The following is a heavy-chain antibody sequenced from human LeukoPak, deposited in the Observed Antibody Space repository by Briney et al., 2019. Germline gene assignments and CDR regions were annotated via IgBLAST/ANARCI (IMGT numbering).Heavy chain of an antibody. J-gene: IGHJ4*02. CDR1: GFTFSSYG. CDR3: AKDLRGSGWSPFDY. Sequence: GRSLRLSCAASGFTFSSYGMHWVRQAPGKGLEWAAVISYDGSNKYYADSVKGRFTISRDNSKNTLYLQMNSLRAEDTAVYYCAKDLRGSGWSPFDYWGQGTLVTVSS. CDR2: ISYDGSNK. D-gene: IGHD6-19*01. V-gene: IGHV3-30*18.